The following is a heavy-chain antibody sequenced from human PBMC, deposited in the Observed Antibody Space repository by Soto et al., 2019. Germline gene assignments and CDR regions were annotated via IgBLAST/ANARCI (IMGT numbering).Heavy chain of an antibody. CDR1: GYTFTGYY. V-gene: IGHV1-2*04. J-gene: IGHJ6*02. CDR2: INPNSGGT. CDR3: ARDVFPNDFWSGYYTAPWGKDV. D-gene: IGHD3-3*01. Sequence: GASVKVSCKASGYTFTGYYMHWVRQAPGQGLEWMGWINPNSGGTNYAQKFQGWVTMTRDTSISTAYMEMSRLRSDDTAGYYCARDVFPNDFWSGYYTAPWGKDVWGQGTTVNVSS.